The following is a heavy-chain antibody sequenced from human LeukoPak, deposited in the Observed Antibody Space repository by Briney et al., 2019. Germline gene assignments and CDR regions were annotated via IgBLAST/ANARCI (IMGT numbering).Heavy chain of an antibody. J-gene: IGHJ6*03. V-gene: IGHV5-51*01. Sequence: GESLKISCKGSGYSFTSYWIGWVRQMPGKGLEWMGIIYPGDSDTRYSPSFQGQVTISADKSISTAYLQWSSLKASDTAMYCCARHSDGHYYYYYMDVWGKGTTVTVSS. CDR2: IYPGDSDT. CDR3: ARHSDGHYYYYYMDV. CDR1: GYSFTSYW.